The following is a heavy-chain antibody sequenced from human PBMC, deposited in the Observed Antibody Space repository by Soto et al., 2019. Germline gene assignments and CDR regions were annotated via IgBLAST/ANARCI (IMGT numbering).Heavy chain of an antibody. Sequence: ASVKVSCKASGYTFTGYYMHWVRQAPGQGLEWMGWINPNSGGTNYAQKFQGWVTMTRDTSISTAYMELSRLRSDDTAVYYCARAIVGGATPLMAFDIWGQGTVVTVSS. CDR3: ARAIVGGATPLMAFDI. CDR1: GYTFTGYY. D-gene: IGHD1-26*01. V-gene: IGHV1-2*04. J-gene: IGHJ3*02. CDR2: INPNSGGT.